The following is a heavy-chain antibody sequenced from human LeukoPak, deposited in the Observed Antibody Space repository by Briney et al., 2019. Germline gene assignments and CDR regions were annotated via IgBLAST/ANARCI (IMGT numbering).Heavy chain of an antibody. D-gene: IGHD1-26*01. CDR1: GFTSSSYS. CDR3: ASWELDYYFGY. J-gene: IGHJ4*02. CDR2: ISSSSSTI. Sequence: PGGSLRLSCAGSGFTSSSYSMTRVREAAGKGLEWVSYISSSSSTIYYADSVKGRFTISRDNAKNSLYLQMNSLRAEDTAVYYCASWELDYYFGYWGQGTLVTVSS. V-gene: IGHV3-48*01.